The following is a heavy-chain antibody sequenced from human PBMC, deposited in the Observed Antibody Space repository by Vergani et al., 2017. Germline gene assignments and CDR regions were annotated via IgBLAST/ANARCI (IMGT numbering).Heavy chain of an antibody. CDR2: IYYSGST. J-gene: IGHJ5*02. Sequence: QLQLQESGPGLVKPSETLSLTCTVSGGSISSGGYYWSWIRQHPGKGLEWIGYIYYSGSTYYNPSLKSRVTISVDTSKNQFSLKLSSVTAADTAVYYCARIGSMLMIDPWGQGTLVTVSS. V-gene: IGHV4-31*03. CDR3: ARIGSMLMIDP. CDR1: GGSISSGGYY. D-gene: IGHD2-15*01.